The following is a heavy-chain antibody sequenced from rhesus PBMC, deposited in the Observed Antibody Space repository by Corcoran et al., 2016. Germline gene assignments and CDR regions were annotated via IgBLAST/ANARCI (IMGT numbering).Heavy chain of an antibody. CDR2: IYPSDSDT. CDR3: AKPTDGGYSSYWYFDL. J-gene: IGHJ2*01. CDR1: GNSFTSYR. Sequence: EVQLVQSGAAAKRSGESLKLSCKTSGNSFTSYRLSGVCRIPGKGLGWMGAIYPSDSDTKYSPSFQGQVTISADKSISTTYLQWSSLKASDSATYYCAKPTDGGYSSYWYFDLWGPGTPITISS. V-gene: IGHV5-2*01. D-gene: IGHD5-24*01.